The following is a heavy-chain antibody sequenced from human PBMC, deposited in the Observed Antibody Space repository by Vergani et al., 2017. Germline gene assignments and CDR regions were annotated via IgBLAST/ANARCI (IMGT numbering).Heavy chain of an antibody. CDR2: IIPIFGTA. D-gene: IGHD3-9*01. CDR1: GGTFSSYA. CDR3: ARDDYDILTGFGYYYYGMDV. V-gene: IGHV1-69*12. Sequence: QVQLVQSGAEVKKPGSSVKVSCKASGGTFSSYAISWVRQAPGQGLEWMGGIIPIFGTANYAQKFQGRVTITADESTSTAYMELSSLRSDDTAVYYCARDDYDILTGFGYYYYGMDVWGQGTTVTVSS. J-gene: IGHJ6*02.